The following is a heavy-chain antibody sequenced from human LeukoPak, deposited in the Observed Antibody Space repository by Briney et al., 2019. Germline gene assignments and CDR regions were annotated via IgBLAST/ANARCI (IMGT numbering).Heavy chain of an antibody. D-gene: IGHD5-12*01. CDR2: IYSGGST. V-gene: IGHV3-53*01. Sequence: PGGSLRLSCAASGFTVSSNYMSWVRQAPGQGLEWVSVIYSGGSTKYADSVRGRFTISRDNSKSTLYLQMNSLRAEDTAVYYCARDPASIEATAQWGQETLVTVSS. CDR1: GFTVSSNY. J-gene: IGHJ4*02. CDR3: ARDPASIEATAQ.